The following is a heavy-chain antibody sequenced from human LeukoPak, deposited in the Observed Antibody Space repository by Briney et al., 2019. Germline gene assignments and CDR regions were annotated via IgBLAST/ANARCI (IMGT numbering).Heavy chain of an antibody. V-gene: IGHV5-51*01. CDR3: ARSGSYSRSSAGVY. CDR2: IYPGDSDT. D-gene: IGHD6-6*01. CDR1: GYSFTNFW. Sequence: GESLKISCKGSGYSFTNFWIGWVRQMPGKGLEWMGVIYPGDSDTRYTPSLQGQVTISADKSVNTAYLQWGSLKASDTAMYYCARSGSYSRSSAGVYWGQGTLVTVSS. J-gene: IGHJ4*02.